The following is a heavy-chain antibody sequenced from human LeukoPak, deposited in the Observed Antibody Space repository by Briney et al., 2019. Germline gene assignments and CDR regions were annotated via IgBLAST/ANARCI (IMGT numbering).Heavy chain of an antibody. D-gene: IGHD6-19*01. CDR3: AKRSSGDDY. J-gene: IGHJ4*02. CDR1: GFTFSSYA. V-gene: IGHV3-23*01. CDR2: ISGSGGST. Sequence: GGSLRLSCAASGFTFSSYAMSWVRQVPGKGLEWVSAISGSGGSTYFAGSVKGRFTISRDNAKNTLYLQMNSLRAEDTAVYYCAKRSSGDDYWGQGTLVTVSS.